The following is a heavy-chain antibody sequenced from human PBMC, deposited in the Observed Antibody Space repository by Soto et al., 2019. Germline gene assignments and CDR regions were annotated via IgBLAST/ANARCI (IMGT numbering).Heavy chain of an antibody. J-gene: IGHJ6*02. CDR1: GYTFTSYD. D-gene: IGHD3-16*01. V-gene: IGHV1-8*01. Sequence: QVQLVQSGAEVKKPGASVKVSCKASGYTFTSYDINWVRQATGQGLEWMGWMNPNSGNTGYAQKFQGRVTMTRNTSISTAYMELSRLGSEDTAVYYCARVYADYGDYYYGMDVWGQGTTVTVSS. CDR2: MNPNSGNT. CDR3: ARVYADYGDYYYGMDV.